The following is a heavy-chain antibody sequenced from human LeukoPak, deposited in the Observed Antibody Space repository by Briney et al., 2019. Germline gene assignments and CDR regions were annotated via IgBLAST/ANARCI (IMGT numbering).Heavy chain of an antibody. Sequence: ASVKVSCKASGYTFTSYGISWVRQAPGQGLEWMGWISAYNGNTNYAQKLQGRVTMTRDTSTSTVYMELSSLRSEDTAVYYCARVRDGYNDAYDIWGQGTMVTVHS. CDR2: ISAYNGNT. J-gene: IGHJ3*02. V-gene: IGHV1-18*01. D-gene: IGHD5-24*01. CDR3: ARVRDGYNDAYDI. CDR1: GYTFTSYG.